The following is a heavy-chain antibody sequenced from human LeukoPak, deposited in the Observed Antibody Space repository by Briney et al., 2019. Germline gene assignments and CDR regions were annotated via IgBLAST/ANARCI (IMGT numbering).Heavy chain of an antibody. CDR3: AKDRPNYYDSSGHYYRRDGDY. CDR2: VSGSGGYT. Sequence: GGSRRLSCAASGFTFSSYAMSWVRQAPGKGLEWVSSVSGSGGYTYYAGSVKGRFTISRDNSKNTLYLQMNSLRAEDTDIYYCAKDRPNYYDSSGHYYRRDGDYWGQGTLVTVSS. CDR1: GFTFSSYA. D-gene: IGHD3-22*01. J-gene: IGHJ4*02. V-gene: IGHV3-23*01.